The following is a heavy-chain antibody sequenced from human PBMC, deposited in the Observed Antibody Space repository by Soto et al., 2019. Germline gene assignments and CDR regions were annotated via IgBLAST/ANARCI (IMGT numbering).Heavy chain of an antibody. CDR1: GSSISSYY. J-gene: IGHJ6*02. CDR2: LYNSGTT. D-gene: IGHD5-18*01. Sequence: XETLSLTCSVSGSSISSYYWTWIRQPAGKGLEWIGRLYNSGTTDYNPSLKSRVTMSLDTSKNLFSLKLRSVTAADTAVYYCARDRLQLWSTTSYGMDVWGQGTTVTVSS. V-gene: IGHV4-4*07. CDR3: ARDRLQLWSTTSYGMDV.